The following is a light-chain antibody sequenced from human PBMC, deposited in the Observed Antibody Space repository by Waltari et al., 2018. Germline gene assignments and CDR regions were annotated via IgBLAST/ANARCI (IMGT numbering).Light chain of an antibody. Sequence: ENVLTQSPGTLSLSPGEGATIPCRASQSVSSRHLAWYQQKPGQAPSLLIYDASSRATGIPDRFSGSASGTDFTLTISRLEPEDSAVYYCQQYGISPLYTFGQGTKLEIK. CDR3: QQYGISPLYT. CDR1: QSVSSRH. J-gene: IGKJ2*01. CDR2: DAS. V-gene: IGKV3-20*01.